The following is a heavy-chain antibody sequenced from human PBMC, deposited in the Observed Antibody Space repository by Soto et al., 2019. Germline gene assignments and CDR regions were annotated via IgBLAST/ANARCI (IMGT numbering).Heavy chain of an antibody. CDR1: GDSITNSNFY. CDR3: VRRMAVTGTLLYYFDY. V-gene: IGHV4-39*01. CDR2: IYYSGTT. Sequence: QVQLQESGPGLVKPSETLSLTCTVSGDSITNSNFYWGWIRQPPGKGLEWIGVIYYSGTTYYNPSLKSRVTISIDTSKNQFSLKLTSVTAADTAVYYCVRRMAVTGTLLYYFDYWGQGTLVTVAS. J-gene: IGHJ4*02. D-gene: IGHD6-19*01.